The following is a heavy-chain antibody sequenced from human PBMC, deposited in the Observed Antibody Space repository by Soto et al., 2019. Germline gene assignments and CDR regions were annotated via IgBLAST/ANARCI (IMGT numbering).Heavy chain of an antibody. CDR2: IYYSGNT. CDR1: GDSMSPFY. CDR3: ARGVYDYWSGYYAGSGLDV. D-gene: IGHD3-3*01. Sequence: LSLTCTVSGDSMSPFYWNWIRQSPGKGLEWIGYIYYSGNTNYNPSLKSRVAISVDTSKNQFSLKLSSVTAADTAVYYCARGVYDYWSGYYAGSGLDVWGQGTTVTVSS. J-gene: IGHJ6*02. V-gene: IGHV4-59*13.